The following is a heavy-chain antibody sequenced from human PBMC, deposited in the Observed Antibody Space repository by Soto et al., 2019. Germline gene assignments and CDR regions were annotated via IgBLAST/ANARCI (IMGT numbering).Heavy chain of an antibody. J-gene: IGHJ4*02. Sequence: VSLRLSCAASGFTFSSYAMSWVRQAPGKGLEWVSAISGSGGSTYYADSVKGRFTISRDNSKNTLYLQMNSLRAEDTAVYYCAKLNYYDSSGYLDYWGQGTLVTVSS. CDR2: ISGSGGST. CDR1: GFTFSSYA. V-gene: IGHV3-23*01. D-gene: IGHD3-22*01. CDR3: AKLNYYDSSGYLDY.